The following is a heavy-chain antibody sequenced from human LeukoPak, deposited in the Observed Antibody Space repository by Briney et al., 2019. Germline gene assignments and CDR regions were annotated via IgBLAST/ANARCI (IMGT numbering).Heavy chain of an antibody. J-gene: IGHJ4*02. CDR1: GGSISDYY. D-gene: IGHD2-2*01. V-gene: IGHV4-4*07. CDR3: AGGGYCTSTSCHGIDH. Sequence: KPLETLSLTCTVSGGSISDYYWSWIRQPAGKGLEWIGRIYISGATNYNPSLKGRVTISVDESKNQVSLKLSSVTAADTAVYYCAGGGYCTSTSCHGIDHWGQGTLVTVSS. CDR2: IYISGAT.